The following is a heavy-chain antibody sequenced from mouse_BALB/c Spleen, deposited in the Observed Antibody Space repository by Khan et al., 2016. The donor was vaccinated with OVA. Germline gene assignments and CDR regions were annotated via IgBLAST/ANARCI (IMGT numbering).Heavy chain of an antibody. V-gene: IGHV14-1*02. CDR1: GFNIKDYY. CDR2: IDPENGET. J-gene: IGHJ3*01. Sequence: VQLKQSGAELVRPGALVKLSCKASGFNIKDYYMHWVKQRPEQGLEWIGWIDPENGETVYDPKFQDKASITADTSSNTAYLQFSSLTSEDTAVYYCARSGYCAWFAYWGQGTLVTVSA. CDR3: ARSGYCAWFAY.